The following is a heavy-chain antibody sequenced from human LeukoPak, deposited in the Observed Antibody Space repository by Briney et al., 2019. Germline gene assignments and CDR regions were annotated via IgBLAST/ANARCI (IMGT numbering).Heavy chain of an antibody. D-gene: IGHD3-10*01. CDR2: INHSGST. CDR3: ASFMVRGVGAFDI. J-gene: IGHJ3*02. V-gene: IGHV4-34*01. Sequence: SETLSLTCAVYGGSFSGYYWSWIRQPPGKELEWIGEINHSGSTNYNPSLKSRVTISVDTSKNQFSLKLSSVTAADTAVYYCASFMVRGVGAFDIWGQGTMVTVSS. CDR1: GGSFSGYY.